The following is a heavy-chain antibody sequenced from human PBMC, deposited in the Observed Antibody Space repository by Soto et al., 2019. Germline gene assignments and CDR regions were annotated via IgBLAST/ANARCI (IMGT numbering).Heavy chain of an antibody. CDR2: IAGSGGRT. V-gene: IGHV3-23*01. Sequence: GGSLRLSCAASGFTFSNYAMSWVRQAPGKGLEWVSVIAGSGGRTYYADSVKGRFTISRDKSKNMLYLQMNTLTAEDTAVYYCAKSDEREIWLQYDYWGHGTLVTVSS. CDR3: AKSDEREIWLQYDY. D-gene: IGHD2-2*02. J-gene: IGHJ4*01. CDR1: GFTFSNYA.